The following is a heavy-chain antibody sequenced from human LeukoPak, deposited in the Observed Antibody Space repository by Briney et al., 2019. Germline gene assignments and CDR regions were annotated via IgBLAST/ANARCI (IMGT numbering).Heavy chain of an antibody. V-gene: IGHV1-18*01. CDR2: ISTYNGVT. Sequence: ASVKVSCKASGYTFTAYGISWVRQAPGQGLEWMGWISTYNGVTNFAQKFQGRVTMTTDTSTNTAYMERRSLTSDDTAVYYCARGSYYDYWGQGTLVTVSS. CDR1: GYTFTAYG. CDR3: ARGSYYDY. J-gene: IGHJ4*02. D-gene: IGHD1-26*01.